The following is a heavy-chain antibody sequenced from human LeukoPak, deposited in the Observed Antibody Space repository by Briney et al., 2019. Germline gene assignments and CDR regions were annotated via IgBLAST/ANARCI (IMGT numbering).Heavy chain of an antibody. CDR2: ISSSSSYI. Sequence: GGSLRLPCAASGFTFSSYSMNWVRQAPGKGLEWVSSISSSSSYIYYADSVKGRFTISRDNAKNSLYLQMNSLRAEDTAVYYCAREVGYSYGSDYWGQGTLVTVSS. V-gene: IGHV3-21*01. CDR3: AREVGYSYGSDY. J-gene: IGHJ4*02. D-gene: IGHD5-18*01. CDR1: GFTFSSYS.